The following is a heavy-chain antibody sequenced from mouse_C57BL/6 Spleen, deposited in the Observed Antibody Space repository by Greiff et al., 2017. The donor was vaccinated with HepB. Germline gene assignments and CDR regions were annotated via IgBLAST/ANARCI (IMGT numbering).Heavy chain of an antibody. V-gene: IGHV1-55*01. CDR2: IYPGSGST. D-gene: IGHD1-1*01. Sequence: QVQLKQPGAELVKPGASVKMSCKASGYTFTSYWITWVKQRPGQGLEWIGDIYPGSGSTNYNEKFKSKATLTVDTSSSTAYMQLSSLTSEDSAVYYVARGATTTVVAGFDYWGQGTTLTVSS. CDR1: GYTFTSYW. CDR3: ARGATTTVVAGFDY. J-gene: IGHJ2*01.